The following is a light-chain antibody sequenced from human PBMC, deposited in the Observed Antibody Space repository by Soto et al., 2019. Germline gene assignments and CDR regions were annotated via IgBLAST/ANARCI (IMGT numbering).Light chain of an antibody. CDR3: QQYDTSSTT. CDR1: QTVKNNY. V-gene: IGKV3-20*01. J-gene: IGKJ2*01. Sequence: EIVLTQSPDTLSLSPGERATLSCRASQTVKNNYVTWYQQKPGQAPRLLISVASSRATGIPDRFSASGSGTDFTLTISRVEAEDFVVYYCQQYDTSSTTFSQGTKLETK. CDR2: VAS.